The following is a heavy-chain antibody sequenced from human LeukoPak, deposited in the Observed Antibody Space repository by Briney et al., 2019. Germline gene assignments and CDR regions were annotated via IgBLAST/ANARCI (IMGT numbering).Heavy chain of an antibody. J-gene: IGHJ4*02. D-gene: IGHD3-3*01. CDR2: IWYDGSNK. Sequence: GGFLRLSCAASGFTFSSYGMHWVRQAPGKGLEWVAVIWYDGSNKYYADSVKGRFTISRDNSKNTLYLQMDSLRAEDTAVYYCAKAVSSFARGYYGHFDYWGQGILVTVSS. CDR3: AKAVSSFARGYYGHFDY. CDR1: GFTFSSYG. V-gene: IGHV3-33*06.